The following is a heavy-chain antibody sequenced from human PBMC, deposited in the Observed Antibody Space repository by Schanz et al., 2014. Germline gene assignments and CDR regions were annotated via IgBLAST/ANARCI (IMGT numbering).Heavy chain of an antibody. CDR1: GYSFISHA. CDR2: INPNSGTT. CDR3: ARAFGGYDPAGALDY. D-gene: IGHD5-12*01. J-gene: IGHJ4*02. Sequence: QVQLVQSGAEVKKPGASVKVSCKASGYSFISHAIHWVRQAPGQRLEWMGWINPNSGTTNYAQKFQGWVTMTRDTSSSTAYMELSRLKSDDTAVYYCARAFGGYDPAGALDYWGQGTLVTVSS. V-gene: IGHV1-2*04.